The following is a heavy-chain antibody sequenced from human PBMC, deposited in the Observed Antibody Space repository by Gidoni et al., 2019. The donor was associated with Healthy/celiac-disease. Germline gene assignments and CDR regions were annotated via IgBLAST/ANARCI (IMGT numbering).Heavy chain of an antibody. CDR2: ISGSGGST. CDR1: GFTFSSYA. Sequence: EVQLLESGGGLVQPGGSLRLSCAASGFTFSSYAMSWVRQAPGKGLEWVSAISGSGGSTYYEDSVKGRFTISRDNSKNTLYLQMNSLRAEDTAVYYCAKGGVLNWNWGIAWGQGTLVTVSS. J-gene: IGHJ5*02. D-gene: IGHD1-7*01. V-gene: IGHV3-23*01. CDR3: AKGGVLNWNWGIA.